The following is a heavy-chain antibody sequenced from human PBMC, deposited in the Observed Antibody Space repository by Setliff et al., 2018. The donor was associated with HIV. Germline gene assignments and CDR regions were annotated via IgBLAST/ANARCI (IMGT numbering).Heavy chain of an antibody. CDR2: INPSGGSA. Sequence: ASVKVSCKASGYTFTSYYLHWVRQAPGQGLEWMGMINPSGGSASYAQKFQGRVTMSRDTSTSTVYMERSSLRSEDTAVYYCARDYFDSSAYHYGFGAFDIWGQGTMVTVSS. CDR1: GYTFTSYY. CDR3: ARDYFDSSAYHYGFGAFDI. V-gene: IGHV1-46*01. D-gene: IGHD3-22*01. J-gene: IGHJ3*02.